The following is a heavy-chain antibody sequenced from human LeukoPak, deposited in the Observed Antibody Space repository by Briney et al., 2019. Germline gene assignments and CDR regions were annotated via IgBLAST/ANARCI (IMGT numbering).Heavy chain of an antibody. D-gene: IGHD3-10*01. CDR1: GFTFSSYA. V-gene: IGHV3-30-3*01. J-gene: IGHJ4*02. CDR2: ISYDGSNK. CDR3: ARGLSTMVRGVSPNFDY. Sequence: PGRSLRLSCAASGFTFSSYATHWVRQAPGKGLEWVAVISYDGSNKYYADSVKGRFTISRDNSKNTLYLQMNSLRAEDTAVYYCARGLSTMVRGVSPNFDYWGQGTLVSVSS.